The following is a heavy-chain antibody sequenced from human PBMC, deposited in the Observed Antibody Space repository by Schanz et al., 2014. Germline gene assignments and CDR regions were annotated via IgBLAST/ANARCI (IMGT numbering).Heavy chain of an antibody. Sequence: QVQLLESGGGLVKPGGSLRLSCAASGFTFSDYYMSWIRQAPGKGLEWVSYISGSATTIYYADSVKGRFTISRDNSKNTLYLQMNSLRAEDTAVYYCARPIYDLWSGSFDYWGQGTLVTVSS. CDR3: ARPIYDLWSGSFDY. V-gene: IGHV3-11*04. D-gene: IGHD3-3*01. J-gene: IGHJ4*02. CDR2: ISGSATTI. CDR1: GFTFSDYY.